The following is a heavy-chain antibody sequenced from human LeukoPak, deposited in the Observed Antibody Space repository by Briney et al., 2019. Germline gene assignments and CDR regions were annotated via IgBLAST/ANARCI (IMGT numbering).Heavy chain of an antibody. CDR2: ISAYNGNT. CDR1: GYTFTSYG. CDR3: ARASITIFGVYYGMDV. D-gene: IGHD3-3*01. V-gene: IGHV1-18*01. J-gene: IGHJ6*02. Sequence: ASVKVSCKASGYTFTSYGISWVRQAPGQGLEWMGWISAYNGNTNYAQKLQGRVTMTTDTSTSTAYMGLRSLRSDGTAVYYCARASITIFGVYYGMDVWGQGTTVTVSS.